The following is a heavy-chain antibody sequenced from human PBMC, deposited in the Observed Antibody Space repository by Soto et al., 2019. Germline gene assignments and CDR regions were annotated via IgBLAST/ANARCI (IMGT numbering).Heavy chain of an antibody. J-gene: IGHJ6*04. Sequence: EVQLVESGVGLVQPGGSLRLSCAASGFTFSSYDMHWVRQATGKGLEWVSAIGTAGDTYYPGSVKGRFTISRENAKNSLYIQINSERAGATAVYHSARFPPGGYHYYDGLDVWGDGATVTVSS. CDR2: IGTAGDT. CDR3: ARFPPGGYHYYDGLDV. CDR1: GFTFSSYD. D-gene: IGHD3-22*01. V-gene: IGHV3-13*04.